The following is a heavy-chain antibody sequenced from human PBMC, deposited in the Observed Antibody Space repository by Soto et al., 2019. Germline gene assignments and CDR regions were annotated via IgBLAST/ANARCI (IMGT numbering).Heavy chain of an antibody. J-gene: IGHJ1*01. V-gene: IGHV3-23*01. Sequence: GGALRLSCAASGFTFSDYAMHWVRQAPGKGLEWVSAISGSGGSTYYADSVKGRFTISRDNSKNTLYLQMNSLRAEDAAVYYCAKDSEGGVYFQHWGQGTLVTVSS. CDR3: AKDSEGGVYFQH. D-gene: IGHD3-16*01. CDR1: GFTFSDYA. CDR2: ISGSGGST.